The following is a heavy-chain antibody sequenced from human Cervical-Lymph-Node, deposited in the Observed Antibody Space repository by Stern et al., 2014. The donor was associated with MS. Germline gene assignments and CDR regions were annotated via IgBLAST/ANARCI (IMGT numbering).Heavy chain of an antibody. V-gene: IGHV1-69*06. CDR2: IIPIFGTL. CDR1: GGTFSSHA. CDR3: ASGLPENTFFDYYYYGMDV. J-gene: IGHJ6*02. Sequence: QVQLVQSGAEVKKPGSSVKVSCKASGGTFSSHAFSWVRQAPGQGLEWMGGIIPIFGTLSYAQKFQARVTITADKSAYTAYMELSSLRSDDTAMYYCASGLPENTFFDYYYYGMDVWGQGTTVTVSS. D-gene: IGHD5-18*01.